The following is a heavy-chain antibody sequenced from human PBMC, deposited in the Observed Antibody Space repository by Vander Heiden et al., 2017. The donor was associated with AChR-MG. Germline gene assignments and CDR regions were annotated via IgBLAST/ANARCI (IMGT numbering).Heavy chain of an antibody. V-gene: IGHV3-33*01. Sequence: QVQLVESGGGVVQPGRSLRPSCAASGFTFSSDGMHGVRQAPGKGLEWVAVIWYDGRNKYYADSVKGRFTISRDNSKNTLYLQMNSLRAEDTAVYYCARTTYYYDSSGYYYDDAFDIWGQGTMVTVSS. CDR3: ARTTYYYDSSGYYYDDAFDI. J-gene: IGHJ3*02. CDR2: IWYDGRNK. CDR1: GFTFSSDG. D-gene: IGHD3-22*01.